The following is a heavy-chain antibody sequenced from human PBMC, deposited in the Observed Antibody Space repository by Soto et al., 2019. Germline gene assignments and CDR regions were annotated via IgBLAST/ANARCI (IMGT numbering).Heavy chain of an antibody. J-gene: IGHJ5*02. CDR3: VRGGSNYAS. Sequence: EVQLVESGGGLVQPGGSLRLSCAASGFTFSSHWMAWVRQSPGKGLEWVANIKQDGSEKKYADSVKGRFSISRDNAKNSMYLQMDRLRGEDTAVYYCVRGGSNYASWGQGTLVTVSS. CDR1: GFTFSSHW. CDR2: IKQDGSEK. D-gene: IGHD4-4*01. V-gene: IGHV3-7*01.